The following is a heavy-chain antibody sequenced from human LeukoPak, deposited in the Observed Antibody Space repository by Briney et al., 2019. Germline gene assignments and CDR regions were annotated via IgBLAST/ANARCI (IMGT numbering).Heavy chain of an antibody. J-gene: IGHJ4*02. CDR3: AREHLWFGELKAYYFDY. V-gene: IGHV3-53*01. CDR1: GFTVSSNY. CDR2: IYSGGST. Sequence: GGSLRLSCAASGFTVSSNYMSWVRQAPGKGLEWVSVIYSGGSTYYADSVKGRFTISRDNSKNTLYLQMNSLRAEDTAVYYCAREHLWFGELKAYYFDYWGQGTLVTVSS. D-gene: IGHD3-10*01.